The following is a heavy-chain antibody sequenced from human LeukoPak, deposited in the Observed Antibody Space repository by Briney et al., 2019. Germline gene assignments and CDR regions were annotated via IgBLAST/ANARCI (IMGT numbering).Heavy chain of an antibody. CDR3: VSPKGTGSVDY. D-gene: IGHD2-8*02. V-gene: IGHV1-46*01. CDR1: GYTFTTFY. Sequence: ASVKVSCKASGYTFTTFYMYWVRQPPGQGLEWMGMIYPSGGRTTYSQNFQGRVTMTSDTSKSTVYMEMISLTSEDTAMYYCVSPKGTGSVDYWGQGTLVTVSS. CDR2: IYPSGGRT. J-gene: IGHJ4*02.